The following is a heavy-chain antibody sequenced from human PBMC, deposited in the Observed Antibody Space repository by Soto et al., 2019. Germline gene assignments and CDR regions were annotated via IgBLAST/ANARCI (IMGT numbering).Heavy chain of an antibody. J-gene: IGHJ3*01. CDR1: GFTFSSSA. D-gene: IGHD2-2*02. CDR3: ANLYIRVRNSFDL. CDR2: ISDSGGST. V-gene: IGHV3-23*01. Sequence: EVQLLESGGGLVQPGGSLRLSCAASGFTFSSSAMSWVRQAPGKGLEWISGISDSGGSTYYADSVKGRFTISRDKAQNAIYLQKNSLRAEDTAVYYYANLYIRVRNSFDLCGQGTMVNVSS.